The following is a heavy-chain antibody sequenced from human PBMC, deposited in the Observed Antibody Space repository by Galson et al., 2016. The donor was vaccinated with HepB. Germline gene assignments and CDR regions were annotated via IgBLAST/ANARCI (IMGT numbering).Heavy chain of an antibody. Sequence: WVRQAPGKGLEWVALISYISSSGSTIYYADSVKGRFTISRDNAKNSLFLQMNSLRAEDTAVYYCARGGSYSPDFWGQGTLVTVSS. V-gene: IGHV3-11*01. CDR3: ARGGSYSPDF. D-gene: IGHD1-26*01. CDR2: ISSSGSTI. J-gene: IGHJ1*01.